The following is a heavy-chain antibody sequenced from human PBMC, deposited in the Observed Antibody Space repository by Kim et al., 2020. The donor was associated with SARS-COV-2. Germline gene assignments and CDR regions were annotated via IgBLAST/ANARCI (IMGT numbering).Heavy chain of an antibody. CDR1: GYTFSGYY. Sequence: ASVKVSCKASGYTFSGYYVHWVRQAPGQGLEWMGWINPNSGDTNNAQKFQGRVTMTRDTSISTAYMEVSRLRSDDTAVYYCARDIMVFAVVGMDVWGQGTTVTVSS. J-gene: IGHJ6*02. D-gene: IGHD2-8*01. CDR2: INPNSGDT. CDR3: ARDIMVFAVVGMDV. V-gene: IGHV1-2*02.